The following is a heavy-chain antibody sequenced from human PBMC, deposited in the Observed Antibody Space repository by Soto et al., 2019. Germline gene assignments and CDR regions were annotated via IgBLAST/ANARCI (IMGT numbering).Heavy chain of an antibody. Sequence: QLQLQESGPGLVKPSETLSLTCTVSGGSISSSSYYWGWIRQPPGKGLERIGSIYYSGSTYYNPSLKSRVTISVDTSKNQFSLKLSSVTAADTAVYYCATEEGDTAMATGYWGQGTLVTVSS. CDR1: GGSISSSSYY. CDR3: ATEEGDTAMATGY. J-gene: IGHJ4*02. CDR2: IYYSGST. D-gene: IGHD5-18*01. V-gene: IGHV4-39*01.